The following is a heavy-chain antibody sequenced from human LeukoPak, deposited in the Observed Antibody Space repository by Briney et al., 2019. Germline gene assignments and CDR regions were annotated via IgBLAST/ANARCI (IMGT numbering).Heavy chain of an antibody. CDR1: GGSISSSSYY. J-gene: IGHJ5*02. V-gene: IGHV4-39*07. CDR3: ARGGRPSSSWKPGWFDP. D-gene: IGHD6-13*01. CDR2: IYYSGSP. Sequence: SETLSLTCTVSGGSISSSSYYWGWIRQPPGKGLEWIGSIYYSGSPYYNPSLKSRVTISVDTSKNQFSLKLSSVTAADTAVYYCARGGRPSSSWKPGWFDPWGQGTLVTVSS.